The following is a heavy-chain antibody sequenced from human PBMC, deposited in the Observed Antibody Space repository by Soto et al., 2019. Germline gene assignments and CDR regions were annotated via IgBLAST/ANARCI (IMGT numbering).Heavy chain of an antibody. Sequence: GGSLRLSCSASGFTFSSYAMHWVRQAPGKGLEYVSAISSNGGSTYYADSVKGRFTISRDNSKNTLYLQMSSLRAEDTAVYYCVKDPGTMIPQSGYWGQGTLVTVSS. CDR1: GFTFSSYA. V-gene: IGHV3-64D*08. J-gene: IGHJ4*02. D-gene: IGHD3-22*01. CDR2: ISSNGGST. CDR3: VKDPGTMIPQSGY.